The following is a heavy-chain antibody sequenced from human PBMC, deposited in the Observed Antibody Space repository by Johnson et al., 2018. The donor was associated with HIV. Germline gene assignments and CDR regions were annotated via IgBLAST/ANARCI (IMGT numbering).Heavy chain of an antibody. CDR2: ISWNSGSI. V-gene: IGHV3-9*01. CDR1: GFTFHDYS. D-gene: IGHD1-26*01. CDR3: AKTYSGSNRDAFDI. Sequence: VQLVESGGGLVQPGRSLRLSCAASGFTFHDYSMHWVRQAPGKGLELVSGISWNSGSIGYADSVKGRFTISRDNSKNTLYLQMNSLRAEDTAVYYCAKTYSGSNRDAFDIWGQGTMVTVSS. J-gene: IGHJ3*02.